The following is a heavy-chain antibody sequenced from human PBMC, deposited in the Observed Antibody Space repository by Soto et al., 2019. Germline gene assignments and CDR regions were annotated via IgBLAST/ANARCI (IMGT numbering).Heavy chain of an antibody. V-gene: IGHV3-30-3*01. Sequence: GGSLRLSGAASGFTFNYYDVQGVRQAPGKGLEWVAVISFDGGKKYYADSVGGRFTISRANSNNTVYLQMNSLRAEDTAVYYCARAGGAAAAIGHYYYAMDVWGQGTTVTVSS. CDR1: GFTFNYYD. CDR3: ARAGGAAAAIGHYYYAMDV. D-gene: IGHD6-13*01. CDR2: ISFDGGKK. J-gene: IGHJ6*02.